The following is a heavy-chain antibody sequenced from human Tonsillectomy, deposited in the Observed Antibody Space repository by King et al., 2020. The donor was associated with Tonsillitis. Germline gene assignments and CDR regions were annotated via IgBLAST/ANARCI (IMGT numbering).Heavy chain of an antibody. CDR2: IKSKTDGGTT. V-gene: IGHV3-15*01. D-gene: IGHD3-22*01. CDR3: TKDPAYDRSGYYFSSYSDY. J-gene: IGHJ4*02. CDR1: EFTFSNAW. Sequence: VQLVESGGGLVKPGGSLRLSCAASEFTFSNAWMSWVRQAPGKGLEWGGRIKSKTDGGTTDYAAPVKGRFTISRDDSKNPLYLQMNSLKTEDTAMYYCTKDPAYDRSGYYFSSYSDYWGQGALVTVSS.